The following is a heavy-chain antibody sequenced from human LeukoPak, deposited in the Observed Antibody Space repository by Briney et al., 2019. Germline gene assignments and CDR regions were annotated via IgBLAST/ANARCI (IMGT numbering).Heavy chain of an antibody. D-gene: IGHD2-2*02. CDR2: INHSGST. CDR3: ARGRRCSSTSCYTFPPYWYFDL. Sequence: SETLSLTCAVYGGSFSGYYWSWIRQPPGKGLEWIGEINHSGSTNYNPSLKSRVTISVDTSKNQFSLKLGSVTAADTAVYYCARGRRCSSTSCYTFPPYWYFDLWGRGTLVTVSS. V-gene: IGHV4-34*01. J-gene: IGHJ2*01. CDR1: GGSFSGYY.